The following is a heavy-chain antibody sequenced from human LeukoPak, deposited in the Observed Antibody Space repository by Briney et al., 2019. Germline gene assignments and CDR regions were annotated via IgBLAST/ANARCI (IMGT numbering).Heavy chain of an antibody. Sequence: GGSLRLSCAGSGFPFSIYGMNWVRQAPGKGLEWVANIKQDGSEKYYVDSVKGRFTISRDSAKNSLYLQMNSLRAEDTAVYYCARDRNDILTGYYLPFDYWGQGTLVTVSS. V-gene: IGHV3-7*01. CDR1: GFPFSIYG. CDR3: ARDRNDILTGYYLPFDY. J-gene: IGHJ4*02. D-gene: IGHD3-9*01. CDR2: IKQDGSEK.